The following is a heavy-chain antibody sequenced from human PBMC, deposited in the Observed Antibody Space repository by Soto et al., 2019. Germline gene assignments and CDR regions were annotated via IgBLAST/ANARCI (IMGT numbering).Heavy chain of an antibody. Sequence: ASVKVSCKASGYNFTNYDINWVRQATGQGLEWVGWMNPNSDNIGYAQKFQGRVTMTRNTSINTAYMELNNLRSGDTAVYYCARGIRRFGTYWFDPWGQGTLVTVSS. D-gene: IGHD3-16*01. J-gene: IGHJ5*02. CDR3: ARGIRRFGTYWFDP. CDR2: MNPNSDNI. V-gene: IGHV1-8*01. CDR1: GYNFTNYD.